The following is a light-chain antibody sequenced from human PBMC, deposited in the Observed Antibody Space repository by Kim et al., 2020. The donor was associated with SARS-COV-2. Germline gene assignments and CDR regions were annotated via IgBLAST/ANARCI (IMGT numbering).Light chain of an antibody. V-gene: IGKV3D-15*01. CDR1: QSVAAN. CDR3: QHYINWPLT. Sequence: VSPGETATLSCRANQSVAANLAWYQQNPGQAPRLLIYGAFTRATGIPVRFSGSGSGTDFTLTISSLQPEDFALYFCQHYINWPLTFGGGTKVDIK. J-gene: IGKJ4*01. CDR2: GAF.